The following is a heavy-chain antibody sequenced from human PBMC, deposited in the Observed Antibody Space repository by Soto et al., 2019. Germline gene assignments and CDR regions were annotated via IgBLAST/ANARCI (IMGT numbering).Heavy chain of an antibody. CDR3: ARHLYGSWQTFFDY. V-gene: IGHV4-59*08. D-gene: IGHD6-13*01. CDR1: GGSISSYY. J-gene: IGHJ4*02. CDR2: IYYSGST. Sequence: SEALSLTCTVSGGSISSYYWSWIRQPPGKGLEWIGYIYYSGSTNYNPSLKSRVTISVDTSKNQFSLKLSSVTAADTAVYYCARHLYGSWQTFFDYWGQGTLVNVSS.